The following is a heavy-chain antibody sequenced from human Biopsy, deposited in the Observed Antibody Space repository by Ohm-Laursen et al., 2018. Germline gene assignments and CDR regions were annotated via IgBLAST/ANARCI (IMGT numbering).Heavy chain of an antibody. J-gene: IGHJ4*02. D-gene: IGHD3-3*01. CDR1: GGPSSNYA. Sequence: GSSVKVSCKASGGPSSNYAFSWVRQAPGQGLEWVGRIVPVLGHLNYAQRFQGRVSITADKSTSYAFMELSRLTSGDTAVYYCAADADGYYTEFDYWGPGTLVTVSS. V-gene: IGHV1-69*04. CDR3: AADADGYYTEFDY. CDR2: IVPVLGHL.